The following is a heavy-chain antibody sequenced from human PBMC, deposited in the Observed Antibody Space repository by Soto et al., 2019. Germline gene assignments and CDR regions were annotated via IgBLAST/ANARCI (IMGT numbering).Heavy chain of an antibody. V-gene: IGHV3-30-3*01. CDR3: ARDNHATCNWGSYFDY. CDR1: GFTFSSYA. Sequence: QVQLVESGGGVVQPGRSLRLSCAASGFTFSSYAMHWVRQAPGKGLEWVAVISYDGSNKYYADSVKGRFTISRDNSKNTLYLQMNSLRAEDTAVYYCARDNHATCNWGSYFDYWGQGTLVTVSS. J-gene: IGHJ4*02. D-gene: IGHD3-16*01. CDR2: ISYDGSNK.